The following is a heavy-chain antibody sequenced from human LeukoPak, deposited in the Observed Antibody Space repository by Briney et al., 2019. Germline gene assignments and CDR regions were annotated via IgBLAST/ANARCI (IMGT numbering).Heavy chain of an antibody. CDR1: GYTFTTHV. V-gene: IGHV1-18*01. D-gene: IGHD1-7*01. CDR2: INAYNGDT. Sequence: ASVKVSRNASGYTFTTHVICWVRPAPGQGREWMGWINAYNGDTNNAQKLRGSVTLTTDTYTRTAYMELRRLRSDDTAVYICARDADGVYNWNCAKFDYWGEGTLVTASS. CDR3: ARDADGVYNWNCAKFDY. J-gene: IGHJ4*02.